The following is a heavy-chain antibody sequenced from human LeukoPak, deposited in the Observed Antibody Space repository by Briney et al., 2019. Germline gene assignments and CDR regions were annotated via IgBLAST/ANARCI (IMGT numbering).Heavy chain of an antibody. CDR2: ISYDGSNK. V-gene: IGHV3-30-3*01. Sequence: GGSLRLSCAASGFTFSSCAMHWVRQAPGKGLEWVAVISYDGSNKYYADSVKGRFTISRDNSKNTLYLQMNSLRAEDTAVYYCARGPNWNDVSYFDYWGQGTLVTVSS. CDR3: ARGPNWNDVSYFDY. CDR1: GFTFSSCA. J-gene: IGHJ4*02. D-gene: IGHD1-1*01.